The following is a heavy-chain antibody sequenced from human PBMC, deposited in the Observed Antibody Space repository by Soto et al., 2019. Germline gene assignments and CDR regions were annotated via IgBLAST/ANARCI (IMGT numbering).Heavy chain of an antibody. V-gene: IGHV3-30-3*01. CDR1: GFTFSNYI. D-gene: IGHD3-10*01. Sequence: VQLVESGGGVVQPGRSLRLSCAASGFTFSNYIMHWVRQAPGKGLEWVAMILHDGNNKYYADSVKGRLTISRDNSKNTLYLQMNSLRTEDTAIYYCARDDEDGSYCDLGYWGQGTLVTVSS. J-gene: IGHJ4*02. CDR2: ILHDGNNK. CDR3: ARDDEDGSYCDLGY.